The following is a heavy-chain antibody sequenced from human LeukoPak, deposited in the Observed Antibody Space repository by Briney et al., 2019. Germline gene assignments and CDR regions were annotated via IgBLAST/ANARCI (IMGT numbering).Heavy chain of an antibody. V-gene: IGHV1-18*01. J-gene: IGHJ5*02. Sequence: ASVKVSCKASGYTFAYYGISWVRQAPGQGLEWMGWISAYNGNTNYAQKFQGRVTMTTDTSTSTVYMELRSLRSDDTAVYYCARAYYDFWTGYLNWFDPWGQGTLVTVSS. CDR3: ARAYYDFWTGYLNWFDP. CDR2: ISAYNGNT. D-gene: IGHD3-3*01. CDR1: GYTFAYYG.